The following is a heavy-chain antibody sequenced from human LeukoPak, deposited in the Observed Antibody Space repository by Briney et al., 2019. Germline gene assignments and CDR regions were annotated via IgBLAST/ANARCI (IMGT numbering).Heavy chain of an antibody. CDR3: ALQLLGGYDQFDY. J-gene: IGHJ4*02. Sequence: CASVNVSCKASGYTFTSYGISWVRQAPGQGLEWMGWISAYNGNTNYAQKLQGRVTMTTDTSTSTAYMELRSLRSDDTAVYYCALQLLGGYDQFDYWGQGTLVTVSS. D-gene: IGHD5-12*01. CDR2: ISAYNGNT. V-gene: IGHV1-18*04. CDR1: GYTFTSYG.